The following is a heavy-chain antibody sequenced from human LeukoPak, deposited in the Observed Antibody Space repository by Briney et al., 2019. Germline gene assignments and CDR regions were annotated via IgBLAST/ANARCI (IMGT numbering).Heavy chain of an antibody. CDR1: GFTVSSNY. Sequence: GGSLRLSCAASGFTVSSNYMSWVRQAPGKGLEWVSVIYSGGSTYYADSVKGRFTISRDNSKNTLYLQMHSLRAEDTAVYYCARDPYSGSYGGYYYYYMDVWGKGTTVTISS. D-gene: IGHD1-26*01. CDR2: IYSGGST. V-gene: IGHV3-53*01. CDR3: ARDPYSGSYGGYYYYYMDV. J-gene: IGHJ6*03.